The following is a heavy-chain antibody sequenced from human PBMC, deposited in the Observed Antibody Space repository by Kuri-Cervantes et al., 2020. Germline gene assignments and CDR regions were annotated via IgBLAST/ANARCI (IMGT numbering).Heavy chain of an antibody. J-gene: IGHJ3*02. CDR2: ISYDGSNK. D-gene: IGHD4-17*01. Sequence: GESLKISCAASGFTFSSYAMHWVRQAPGKGLEWVAVISYDGSNKYYADSVKGRFTISRDNSKNTLYLQMNSLRSEDTAVYYCARGGGLYGDYSGSVGAFDIWGQGKMVTVSS. CDR1: GFTFSSYA. CDR3: ARGGGLYGDYSGSVGAFDI. V-gene: IGHV3-30-3*01.